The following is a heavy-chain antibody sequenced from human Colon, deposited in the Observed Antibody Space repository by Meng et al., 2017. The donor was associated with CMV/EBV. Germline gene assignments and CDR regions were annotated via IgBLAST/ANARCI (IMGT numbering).Heavy chain of an antibody. CDR1: GFTFSSYG. CDR2: ISYDNGYST. J-gene: IGHJ4*02. CDR3: ASTGPLYGLYFCY. Sequence: GESLKISCAASGFTFSSYGVHWVRQAPGKGLEWVAAISYDNGYSTYYADSVQGRFTISRDNAKNSLYLQVNSLRAEDTAVYYCASTGPLYGLYFCYWGQGTLVTVSS. D-gene: IGHD2-8*01. V-gene: IGHV3-30*04.